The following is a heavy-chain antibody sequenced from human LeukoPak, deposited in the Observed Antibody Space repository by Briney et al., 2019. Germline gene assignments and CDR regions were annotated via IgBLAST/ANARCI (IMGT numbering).Heavy chain of an antibody. CDR3: AREGRDDYDSRNALDI. D-gene: IGHD3-22*01. CDR1: GITFSSYP. V-gene: IGHV3-21*01. CDR2: IITSTYT. J-gene: IGHJ3*02. Sequence: GGSLRLSCVASGITFSSYPMNWVRQAPGMGLEWVSSIITSTYTFYADPVKGRFTISRDNAKNSLYLQMNSLRAEDTAVYYCAREGRDDYDSRNALDIWGQGTMVSVSS.